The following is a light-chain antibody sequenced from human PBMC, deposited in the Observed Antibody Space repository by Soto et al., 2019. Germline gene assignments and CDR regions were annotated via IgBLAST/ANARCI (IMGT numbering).Light chain of an antibody. CDR1: QIVSTNY. V-gene: IGKV3-20*01. CDR3: HLYGDSTMYT. Sequence: EIVLTQSPGTLSLSPGQRATLSCRASQIVSTNYLAWYQHKPGQAPRLLIYGASTRATGIPDRFSGSGSGTDFTLTISGLESEDFAVYYCHLYGDSTMYTFGQGTKLEIK. CDR2: GAS. J-gene: IGKJ2*01.